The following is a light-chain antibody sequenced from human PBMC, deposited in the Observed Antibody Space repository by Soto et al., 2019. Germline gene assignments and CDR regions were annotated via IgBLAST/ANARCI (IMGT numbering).Light chain of an antibody. CDR3: SSYTSSSPHV. CDR2: DVS. Sequence: QSVLTQPASVSGSPGQSITISCTGTSSDVGTYNSVSWYQQYPGKAPKLMIHDVSNRPSGVSNRFSGSKSGNTASLTFSGLQAEDEADYYCSSYTSSSPHVFGSGTKVTVL. J-gene: IGLJ1*01. CDR1: SSDVGTYNS. V-gene: IGLV2-14*01.